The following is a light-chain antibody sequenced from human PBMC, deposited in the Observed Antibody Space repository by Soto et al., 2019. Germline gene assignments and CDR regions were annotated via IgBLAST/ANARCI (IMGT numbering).Light chain of an antibody. Sequence: EIVLTQSRGTLSWSPGERATLSCRASQSVSSDYLAWYQQKPGQPPRLLIYGASISATFIPCGFSGSGDGTDLPLTISSLETEDFAVYYCQQRRNWPLTFGGGTNVDIK. CDR1: QSVSSDY. V-gene: IGKV3D-11*02. CDR3: QQRRNWPLT. CDR2: GAS. J-gene: IGKJ4*01.